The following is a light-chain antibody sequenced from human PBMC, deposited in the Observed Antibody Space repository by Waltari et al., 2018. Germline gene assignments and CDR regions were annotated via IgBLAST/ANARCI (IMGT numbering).Light chain of an antibody. V-gene: IGLV2-14*01. CDR1: DSDLGAYAF. J-gene: IGLJ1*01. CDR3: SSYTTSSAPGV. CDR2: EVS. Sequence: QSALPQPASVSASPGQSLTISCSGTDSDLGAYAFVSWYQQHPGKAPHLIIYEVSNRPSGISNRFSASKSGNTASLTISGLQAEDEADYYCSSYTTSSAPGVFGTGTRVTVL.